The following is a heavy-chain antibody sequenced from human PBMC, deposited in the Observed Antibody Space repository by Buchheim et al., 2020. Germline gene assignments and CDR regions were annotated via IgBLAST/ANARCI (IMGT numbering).Heavy chain of an antibody. Sequence: QVQLVESGGGVVQPGRSLRLSCAASGFTFSSYAMHWVRQAPGKGLEWVAVISYDGSNKYYADSVKGRFTISRDTSKNTLYLQMNSLRAEDTAVYYCARGDYGDYALIDWGQGTL. CDR3: ARGDYGDYALID. CDR2: ISYDGSNK. V-gene: IGHV3-30-3*01. D-gene: IGHD4-17*01. J-gene: IGHJ4*02. CDR1: GFTFSSYA.